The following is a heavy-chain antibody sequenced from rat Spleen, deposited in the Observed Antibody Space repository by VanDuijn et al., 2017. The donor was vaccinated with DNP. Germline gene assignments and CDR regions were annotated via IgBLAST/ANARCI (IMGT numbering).Heavy chain of an antibody. CDR2: ISYSGRT. CDR3: ARWSDYFDY. Sequence: EVQLQESGPGLVKPSQSLSLTCSVTGYSITRNYWGWIRKLPGNKMEWIGHISYSGRTSHNPSLKSRISITRDTSKNQFFLQLNSVTTEDTATYYCARWSDYFDYWGHGVMVTVSS. CDR1: GYSITRNY. J-gene: IGHJ2*01. V-gene: IGHV3-1*01.